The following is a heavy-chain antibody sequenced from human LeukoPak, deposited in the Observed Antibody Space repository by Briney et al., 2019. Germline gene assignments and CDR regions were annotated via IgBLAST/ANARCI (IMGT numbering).Heavy chain of an antibody. CDR2: ISYDGSNK. J-gene: IGHJ4*02. CDR1: GFTFSSYA. CDR3: ARVTVTTGGFDY. Sequence: PGRSLRLSCAASGFTFSSYAMHWVRQAPGKGLEWVAVISYDGSNKYYADSVKGRFTISRDNSKNTLYLQMNSLRAEDTAVYYCARVTVTTGGFDYWGQGTLVTVSS. V-gene: IGHV3-30-3*01. D-gene: IGHD4-17*01.